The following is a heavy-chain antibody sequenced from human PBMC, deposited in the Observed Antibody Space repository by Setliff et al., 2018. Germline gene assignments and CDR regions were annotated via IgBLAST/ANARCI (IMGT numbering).Heavy chain of an antibody. Sequence: GGSLRLSCAASGFTFSTYRMHWVRQAPGKGLEWVAVIWDDGVKKYHANSVKGRFTISRDNSKNTLYLQMNSLRPEDTAVYYCARTCSGSGCYAGLESWGQGTPVTVSS. CDR1: GFTFSTYR. CDR3: ARTCSGSGCYAGLES. J-gene: IGHJ4*02. D-gene: IGHD2-15*01. V-gene: IGHV3-33*08. CDR2: IWDDGVKK.